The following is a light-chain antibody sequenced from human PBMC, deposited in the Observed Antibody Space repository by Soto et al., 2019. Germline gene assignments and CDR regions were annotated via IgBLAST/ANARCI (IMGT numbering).Light chain of an antibody. V-gene: IGKV1-5*01. CDR1: QSVSTW. Sequence: DIQMTQSPSTLSASVGDTLTLTCRASQSVSTWLAWYQQTPGKAPKLLMYDASTLESGAPARFSGSGSGIEFTLTISSLQPEYFATYHCQEYKTWTFGQGTKVDIK. CDR3: QEYKTWT. CDR2: DAS. J-gene: IGKJ1*01.